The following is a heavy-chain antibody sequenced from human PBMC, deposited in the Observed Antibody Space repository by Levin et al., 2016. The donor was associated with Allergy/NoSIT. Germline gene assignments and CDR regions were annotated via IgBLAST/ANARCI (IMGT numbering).Heavy chain of an antibody. V-gene: IGHV4-39*01. D-gene: IGHD3-22*01. Sequence: SETLSLTCTVSGGSISSSSHYWGWIRRPPGKGLEWIGSVNYRGGRYYNPSLKSRVTISIDTSKNQFSLMLSSVTAADTAIYHCARPVVDSSGYYYAWGSWGQGILVTVSS. CDR2: VNYRGGR. CDR3: ARPVVDSSGYYYAWGS. CDR1: GGSISSSSHY. J-gene: IGHJ5*02.